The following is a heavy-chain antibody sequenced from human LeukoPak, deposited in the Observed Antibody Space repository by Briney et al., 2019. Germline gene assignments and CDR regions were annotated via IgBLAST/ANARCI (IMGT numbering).Heavy chain of an antibody. Sequence: SETLSLTCTVSDGSISSYYWSWIRQPPGKGLEWIGYIYYSGSTNYNPSLKSRVTISVDTSKNQFSLKLSSVTAADTAVYYCATLAAAGTNFDYWGQGTLVTVSS. J-gene: IGHJ4*02. CDR2: IYYSGST. CDR3: ATLAAAGTNFDY. V-gene: IGHV4-59*01. D-gene: IGHD6-13*01. CDR1: DGSISSYY.